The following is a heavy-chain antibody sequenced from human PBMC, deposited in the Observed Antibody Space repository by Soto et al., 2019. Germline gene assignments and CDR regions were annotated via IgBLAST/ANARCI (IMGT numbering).Heavy chain of an antibody. CDR1: GYTFTSYG. CDR3: ARDLVYCSSTSCPYNWFDP. V-gene: IGHV1-18*01. J-gene: IGHJ5*02. D-gene: IGHD2-2*01. Sequence: ASVKVSCKASGYTFTSYGISWVRQAPGQGLEWMGWISAYNDNTNYAQKLQGRVTMTTDTSTSTAYMELRSLRSDDTAVYYCARDLVYCSSTSCPYNWFDPWGQGTLVTVSS. CDR2: ISAYNDNT.